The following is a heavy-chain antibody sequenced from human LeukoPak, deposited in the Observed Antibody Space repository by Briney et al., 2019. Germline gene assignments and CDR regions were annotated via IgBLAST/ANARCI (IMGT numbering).Heavy chain of an antibody. CDR1: GGSISSYY. CDR3: ATTPGIVGATSFDY. Sequence: SETLSLTCTVSGGSISSYYWSWIRQPPGKGLEWIGYIYYSGNTNYNPSLKSRVTISVGTSKNQFSLKLSSVTAADTAVYYCATTPGIVGATSFDYWGQGTLVTVSS. CDR2: IYYSGNT. V-gene: IGHV4-59*01. J-gene: IGHJ4*02. D-gene: IGHD1-26*01.